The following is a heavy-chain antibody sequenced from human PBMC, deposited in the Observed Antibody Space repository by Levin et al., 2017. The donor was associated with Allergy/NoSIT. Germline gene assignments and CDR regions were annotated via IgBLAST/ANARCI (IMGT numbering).Heavy chain of an antibody. V-gene: IGHV1-58*01. CDR1: GFTFTSSA. CDR2: IVVGSGNT. CDR3: AAQGYYGSGSYFNDY. D-gene: IGHD3-10*01. Sequence: KISCKASGFTFTSSAVQWVRQARGQRLEWIGWIVVGSGNTNYAQKFQERVTITRDMSTSTAYMELSSLRSEDTAVYYCAAQGYYGSGSYFNDYWGQGTLVTVSS. J-gene: IGHJ4*02.